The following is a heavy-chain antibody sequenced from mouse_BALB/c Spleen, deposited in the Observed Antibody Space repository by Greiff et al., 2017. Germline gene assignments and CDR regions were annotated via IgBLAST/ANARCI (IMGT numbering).Heavy chain of an antibody. CDR2: IRNEANGYKT. CDR1: GFTFTDYY. D-gene: IGHD2-14*01. V-gene: IGHV7-3*02. Sequence: EVKVVESGGGLVQPGGSLRLSCATSGFTFTDYYMSWVRQPPGKALEWLGFIRNEANGYKTAYSASVKGRFTITRDNSQSILYIQMNTLRAEDSATYYCARDYRNDYYAMDYWGQGTSVTVSS. CDR3: ARDYRNDYYAMDY. J-gene: IGHJ4*01.